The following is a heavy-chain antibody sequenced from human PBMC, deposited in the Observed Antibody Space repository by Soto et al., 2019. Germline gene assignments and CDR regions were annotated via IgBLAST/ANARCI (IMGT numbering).Heavy chain of an antibody. CDR3: SRGECGGGTCYSLAAAFYYYMDV. J-gene: IGHJ6*03. D-gene: IGHD2-15*01. CDR2: INSDGSVS. CDR1: GFTFSNYW. Sequence: EVQLVESGGGLVQPGGSLRLSCAASGFTFSNYWMYWVRQAPGKGLEWVSRINSDGSVSSHADSVKGRLTISIDNVKNTLYVHLDSLRAEDTGVYDCSRGECGGGTCYSLAAAFYYYMDVWGKGATVTV. V-gene: IGHV3-74*02.